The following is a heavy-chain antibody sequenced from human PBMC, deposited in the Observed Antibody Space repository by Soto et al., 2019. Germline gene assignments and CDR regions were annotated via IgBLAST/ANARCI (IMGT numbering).Heavy chain of an antibody. CDR3: AKDKGRDSSGYYYPY. D-gene: IGHD3-22*01. V-gene: IGHV3-30*18. CDR1: GFTFSSYG. Sequence: QVQLVESGGGVVQPGRSLRLSCAASGFTFSSYGMHWVRQAPGKGLEWVAVISYDGSNKYYADSVKGRFTISRDNSKNTVYLQMNSLRAEDTAVYYCAKDKGRDSSGYYYPYWGQGTLVTVSS. CDR2: ISYDGSNK. J-gene: IGHJ4*02.